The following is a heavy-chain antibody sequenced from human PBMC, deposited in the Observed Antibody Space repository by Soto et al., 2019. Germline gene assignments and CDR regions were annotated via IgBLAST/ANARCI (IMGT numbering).Heavy chain of an antibody. D-gene: IGHD3-9*01. CDR3: ARDPAPRGVPYFFAP. J-gene: IGHJ5*02. CDR2: IYYSGNT. Sequence: TSETLSLTCTVSGGSISSGGYYWSWIRQHPGKGLEWIGYIYYSGNTHFNPSLKSRVIMSVDTSKNQFSLKLSSVTAADTAVYYCARDPAPRGVPYFFAPGGQGTLVTVSS. CDR1: GGSISSGGYY. V-gene: IGHV4-31*03.